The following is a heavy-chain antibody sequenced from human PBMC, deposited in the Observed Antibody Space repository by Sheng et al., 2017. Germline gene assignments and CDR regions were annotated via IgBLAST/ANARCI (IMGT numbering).Heavy chain of an antibody. V-gene: IGHV1-69*13. CDR2: IIPIFGTA. D-gene: IGHD4-17*01. Sequence: QVQLVQSGAEVKKPGASVKVSCKVSGYTLTELSMHWVRQAPGKGLEWMGGIIPIFGTANYAQKFQGRVTITADESTSTAYMELSSLRSEDTAVYYCARASSTVTTEGGFDYWGQGTLVTV. CDR1: GYTLTELS. CDR3: ARASSTVTTEGGFDY. J-gene: IGHJ4*02.